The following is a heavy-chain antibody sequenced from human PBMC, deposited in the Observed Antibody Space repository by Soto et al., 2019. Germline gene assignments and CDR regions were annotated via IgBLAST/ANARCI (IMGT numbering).Heavy chain of an antibody. J-gene: IGHJ4*02. D-gene: IGHD2-15*01. V-gene: IGHV4-30-4*01. CDR1: GGSISSGNYY. Sequence: SETLSLTCTVSGGSISSGNYYWSWIRQPPGKGLEWIGFISYSGSTYYSTSLKSRVTISVDTSKSQFSLNLSFVTAADTSVYYCASMGTPATGLYFFDYWGQGSLVTVAS. CDR3: ASMGTPATGLYFFDY. CDR2: ISYSGST.